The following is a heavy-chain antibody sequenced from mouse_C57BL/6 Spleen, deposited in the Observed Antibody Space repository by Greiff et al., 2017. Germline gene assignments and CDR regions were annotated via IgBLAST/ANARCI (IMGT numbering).Heavy chain of an antibody. J-gene: IGHJ3*01. Sequence: DVMLVESGGDLVKPGGSLKLSCAASGFTFSSYGMSWVRQTPDKRLEWVATISSGGSYTYYPDSVKGRFTISRDNAKNTLYLQMSSLKSEDTAMYYCARRTYDYDGWFAYWGQGTLVTVSA. CDR3: ARRTYDYDGWFAY. V-gene: IGHV5-6*02. D-gene: IGHD2-4*01. CDR2: ISSGGSYT. CDR1: GFTFSSYG.